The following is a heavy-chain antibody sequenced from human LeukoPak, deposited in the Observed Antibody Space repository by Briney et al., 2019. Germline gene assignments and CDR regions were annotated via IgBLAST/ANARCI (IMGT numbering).Heavy chain of an antibody. D-gene: IGHD5-18*01. CDR3: ARSPAPSYGYYYYYYMDV. Sequence: ASVKVSCKASGYTFTSYYMHWVRQAPGQGLEWMGMINFSGGSTSYAQKFQGRVTMATDTSTSTAYMELRSLRSDDTAVYYCARSPAPSYGYYYYYYMDVWGKGTTVTVSS. J-gene: IGHJ6*03. CDR1: GYTFTSYY. CDR2: INFSGGST. V-gene: IGHV1-46*01.